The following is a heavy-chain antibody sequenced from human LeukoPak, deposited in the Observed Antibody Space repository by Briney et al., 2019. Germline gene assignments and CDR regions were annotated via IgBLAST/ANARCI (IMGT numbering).Heavy chain of an antibody. CDR3: ARGASGYSYGLDY. D-gene: IGHD5-18*01. V-gene: IGHV4-34*01. J-gene: IGHJ4*02. CDR2: INHSGST. CDR1: GGSFSGYY. Sequence: SETLSLTCAVYGGSFSGYYWSWIRQPPGKGLEWIGEINHSGSTNYNPSLKSRVTISVDTSKNQFSLKLSSVTAADTAVYYCARGASGYSYGLDYWGQGTLVTASS.